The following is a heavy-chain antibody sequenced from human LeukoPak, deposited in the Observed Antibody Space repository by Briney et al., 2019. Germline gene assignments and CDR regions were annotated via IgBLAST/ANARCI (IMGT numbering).Heavy chain of an antibody. CDR2: ISAYNGNT. D-gene: IGHD2-2*01. Sequence: ASVKVSCKASGYTFISYGISWVRQAPGQGLEWMGWISAYNGNTKSAQKFQSRVTMTRDTSTSTAYMELRSLRSDDTAMYYCARDRDIVGVPAAPADYWGQGTLVTVSS. V-gene: IGHV1-18*01. J-gene: IGHJ4*02. CDR3: ARDRDIVGVPAAPADY. CDR1: GYTFISYG.